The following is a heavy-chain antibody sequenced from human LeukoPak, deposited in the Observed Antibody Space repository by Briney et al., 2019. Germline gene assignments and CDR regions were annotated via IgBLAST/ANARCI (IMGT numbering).Heavy chain of an antibody. J-gene: IGHJ4*02. CDR2: MNPNSGNT. V-gene: IGHV1-8*01. CDR1: GYTFTSYD. Sequence: GASVKVSCKASGYTFTSYDTNWVRQATGQGLEWMGWMNPNSGNTGYAQKFQGRVTMTRNTSISTAYMELSSLRSEDTAVYYCARAAFLRGYSYGTLGYWGQGTLVTVSS. D-gene: IGHD5-18*01. CDR3: ARAAFLRGYSYGTLGY.